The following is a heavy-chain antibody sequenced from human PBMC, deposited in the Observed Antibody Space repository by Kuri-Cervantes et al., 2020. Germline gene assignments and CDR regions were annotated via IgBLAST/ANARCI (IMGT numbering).Heavy chain of an antibody. V-gene: IGHV3-21*04. D-gene: IGHD7-27*01. CDR2: ISSSSSYI. CDR3: QCPISELTGGWQEGDY. CDR1: GFTFSSYS. Sequence: GESLKISCAASGFTFSSYSMNWVRQAPGKGLEWVSSISSSSSYIYYADSVKGRFTISRDNAKNSLYLQMNSLRAEDTAVYYCQCPISELTGGWQEGDYWGQGTLVTVSS. J-gene: IGHJ4*02.